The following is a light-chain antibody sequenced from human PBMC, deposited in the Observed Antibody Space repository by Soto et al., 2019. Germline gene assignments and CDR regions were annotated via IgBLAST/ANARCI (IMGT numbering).Light chain of an antibody. CDR1: STDVGGYNY. CDR2: EVN. J-gene: IGLJ1*01. CDR3: GSYTSTDTPFV. Sequence: QSVLAQPSSVSGPPGQSITISCTGTSTDVGGYNYVSWYQHHPGKGPKLIIYEVNNRPSGVSDRFSGSKSGNKASLTISNLEAQDESHYYCGSYTSTDTPFVFGTGTKVTVL. V-gene: IGLV2-14*01.